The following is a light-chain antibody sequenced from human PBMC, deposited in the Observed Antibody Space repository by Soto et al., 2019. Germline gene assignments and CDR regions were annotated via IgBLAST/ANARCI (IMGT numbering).Light chain of an antibody. CDR2: GAS. Sequence: EIVLTQSPGTLSLSPGERATLSCRASQSVSSSYLAWYQQKPGQAPRLLIYGASSRATGIPDRFSGSGSGTDCTLTISRLEPEDFAVYYCQQYDSSPITFGQGTRLEIK. CDR1: QSVSSSY. V-gene: IGKV3-20*01. CDR3: QQYDSSPIT. J-gene: IGKJ5*01.